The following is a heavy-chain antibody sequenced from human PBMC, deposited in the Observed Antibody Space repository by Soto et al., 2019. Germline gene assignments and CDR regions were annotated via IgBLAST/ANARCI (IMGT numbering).Heavy chain of an antibody. V-gene: IGHV1-8*01. D-gene: IGHD2-2*01. J-gene: IGHJ4*02. CDR3: ARPLCSSTRCGPYFFDS. CDR1: GYTFTSND. Sequence: GASVKVSCKASGYTFTSNDINWVRQAPGQWPEWMGWMNPDNGKRGFAQKFQGRITMTRNTSISTAYMELSSLRSDDTAVYFCARPLCSSTRCGPYFFDSWGQGSLVTVSS. CDR2: MNPDNGKR.